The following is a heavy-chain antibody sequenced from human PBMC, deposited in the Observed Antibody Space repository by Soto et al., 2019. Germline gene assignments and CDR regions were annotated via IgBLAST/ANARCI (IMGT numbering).Heavy chain of an antibody. CDR2: ISGSGGST. CDR3: AKVPPSSYYYDTTSPAA. J-gene: IGHJ5*02. V-gene: IGHV3-23*01. CDR1: GFTFSSYA. Sequence: GGSLRLSCAASGFTFSSYAMSWVRQAQGKGLEWVSAISGSGGSTYYADSVKGRFTISRDNSKNTLYLQMNSLRAEDTAVCYCAKVPPSSYYYDTTSPAAWGQGTLVTVSS. D-gene: IGHD3-22*01.